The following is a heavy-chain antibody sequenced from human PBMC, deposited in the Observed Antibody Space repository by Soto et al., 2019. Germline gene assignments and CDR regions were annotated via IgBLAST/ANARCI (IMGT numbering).Heavy chain of an antibody. CDR3: ARDLMVRGVTYNWFDP. Sequence: SETLSLTCAVYGGSFSGYHWSWIRQPPGKGLEWIGEINHSGSTNYNPSLKSRVTISVDTSKNQFSLKLSSVTAADTAVYYCARDLMVRGVTYNWFDPWGQGTLVTV. J-gene: IGHJ5*02. CDR2: INHSGST. CDR1: GGSFSGYH. D-gene: IGHD3-10*01. V-gene: IGHV4-34*01.